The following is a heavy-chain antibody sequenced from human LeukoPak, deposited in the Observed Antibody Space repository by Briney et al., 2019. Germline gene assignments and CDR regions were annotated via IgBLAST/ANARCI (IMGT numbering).Heavy chain of an antibody. D-gene: IGHD2-2*02. CDR1: GGTFSSYA. J-gene: IGHJ5*02. CDR2: IIPILGIA. Sequence: GASVNVSCKASGGTFSSYAISWVRQAPGQGLEWMGGIIPILGIANYAQKFQGRVTITADKSTSTAYMELSSLRSEDTAAYYCARGGDIVVVPAAIPNNWFDPWGQGTLVTVSS. CDR3: ARGGDIVVVPAAIPNNWFDP. V-gene: IGHV1-69*10.